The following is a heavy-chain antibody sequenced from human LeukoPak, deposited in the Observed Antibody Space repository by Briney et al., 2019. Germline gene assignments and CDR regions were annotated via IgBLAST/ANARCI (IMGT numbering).Heavy chain of an antibody. V-gene: IGHV4-59*08. Sequence: SETLSLTCTVXXGXXXXXXXTXIXXXXXXXXEWXXDXXYSXSTXYNPXLKSRVTISVDTSKNQFSLKLSSVXAADTAVYYCARSIAAAGFWGQGTLVTVSS. CDR1: XGXXXXXX. CDR2: XXYSXST. CDR3: ARSIAAAGF. J-gene: IGHJ4*02. D-gene: IGHD6-13*01.